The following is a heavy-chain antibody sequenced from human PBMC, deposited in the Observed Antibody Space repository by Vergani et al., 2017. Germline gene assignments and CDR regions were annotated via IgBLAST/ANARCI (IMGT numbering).Heavy chain of an antibody. Sequence: QVQLVESGGGVVQPGRSLRLSCAASGFTFSSYGMHWVRQAPGKGLEWVAVIWYDGSNKYYADPVKGRFTISRDNSKNTLYLQMNSLRAEDTAVYYCARPVDCSGGSCYSGGAPGYWGQGTLVTVSS. CDR2: IWYDGSNK. CDR3: ARPVDCSGGSCYSGGAPGY. J-gene: IGHJ4*02. D-gene: IGHD2-15*01. V-gene: IGHV3-33*01. CDR1: GFTFSSYG.